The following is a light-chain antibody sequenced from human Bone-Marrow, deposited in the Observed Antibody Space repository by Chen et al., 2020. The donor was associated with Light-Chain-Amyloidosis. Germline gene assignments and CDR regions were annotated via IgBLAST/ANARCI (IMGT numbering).Light chain of an antibody. CDR3: SSYTITNTLV. CDR2: EVT. CDR1: SSAVGGDNH. V-gene: IGLV2-14*01. Sequence: QSALTQPASVSGSPGQSITISCTGTSSAVGGDNHVSWYQQHPDKAPKLMIYEVTNRPSWVPDRLSGSKSDNTASLTISGPKAADEADYVCSSYTITNTLVFGRGTRVTVL. J-gene: IGLJ1*01.